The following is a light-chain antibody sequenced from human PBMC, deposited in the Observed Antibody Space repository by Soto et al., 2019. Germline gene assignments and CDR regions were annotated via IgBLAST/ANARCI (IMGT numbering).Light chain of an antibody. CDR2: EVI. V-gene: IGLV2-23*02. CDR1: SSDVGNYNL. Sequence: QSALTQPASVSGSPGQSITISCTGTSSDVGNYNLVSWYQQVPGKAPKLIIYEVIQRPSGVSNRFSGSKSGNTASLTISGLQAEDEGDYYCCSDAGSTALFGGGTKVTVL. J-gene: IGLJ2*01. CDR3: CSDAGSTAL.